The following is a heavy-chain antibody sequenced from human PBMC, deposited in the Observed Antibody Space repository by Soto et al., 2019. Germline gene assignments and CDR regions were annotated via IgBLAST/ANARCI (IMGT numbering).Heavy chain of an antibody. Sequence: SETLSLTCAVYGGSFNDYYWSWIRQPPGKGLEWIGEIIHSGNTNYNPSIKSRITISIDTSKNQFSLKLTSVTAADTAVYYCARRGGGYYPYYFDYWGQGSLVTVSS. CDR3: ARRGGGYYPYYFDY. D-gene: IGHD3-22*01. J-gene: IGHJ4*02. V-gene: IGHV4-34*12. CDR1: GGSFNDYY. CDR2: IIHSGNT.